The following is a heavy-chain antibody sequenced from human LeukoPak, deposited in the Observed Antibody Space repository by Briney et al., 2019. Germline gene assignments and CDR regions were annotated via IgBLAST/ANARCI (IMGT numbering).Heavy chain of an antibody. CDR1: GFTFSSYS. Sequence: GGSLTLSCTASGFTFSSYSMNWVRHAPGQGLEWVSSISSSISYINYAASVKGRFTISRDNAKNSLYLQMNSLRTEDTAVYYGARDLMVRGRFGFDPWGQGTLVTVSS. D-gene: IGHD3-10*01. CDR3: ARDLMVRGRFGFDP. CDR2: ISSSISYI. J-gene: IGHJ5*02. V-gene: IGHV3-21*01.